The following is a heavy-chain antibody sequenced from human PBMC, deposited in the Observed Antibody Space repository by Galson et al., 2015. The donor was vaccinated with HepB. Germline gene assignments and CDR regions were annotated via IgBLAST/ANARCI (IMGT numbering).Heavy chain of an antibody. CDR3: ARDWRDGTSWPLYYFDY. D-gene: IGHD2-2*01. Sequence: SVKVSCKASGYTFTSYGISWVRQAPGQGLEWMGWISAYNGNTNYAQKLQGRVTMTTDTSTSTAYMELRSLRSDDTAVYYCARDWRDGTSWPLYYFDYWGQGTLVTVSS. J-gene: IGHJ4*02. CDR1: GYTFTSYG. CDR2: ISAYNGNT. V-gene: IGHV1-18*01.